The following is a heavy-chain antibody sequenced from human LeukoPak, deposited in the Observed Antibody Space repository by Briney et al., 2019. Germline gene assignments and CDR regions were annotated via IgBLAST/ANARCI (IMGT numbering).Heavy chain of an antibody. Sequence: GGSLRLSCAASGFTFSSYGMHWVRQAPGKGLEWVAFIRYDGSNKYYADSVKGRFTISRDNSKNTLYLQMNSLRAEDTAVYYCARHGRGGVRGVIDYWGQGTLVTVSS. CDR3: ARHGRGGVRGVIDY. CDR1: GFTFSSYG. CDR2: IRYDGSNK. V-gene: IGHV3-30*02. J-gene: IGHJ4*02. D-gene: IGHD3-10*01.